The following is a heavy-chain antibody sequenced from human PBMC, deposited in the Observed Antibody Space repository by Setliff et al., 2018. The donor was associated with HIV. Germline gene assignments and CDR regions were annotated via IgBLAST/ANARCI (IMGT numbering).Heavy chain of an antibody. V-gene: IGHV4-39*01. Sequence: SETLSLTCNVSDGSISSSSYYWARIRQPPGKGLEWIGTIYYSGNTYYRPSLKSRVTVSIDTSKNQFSLRLNSVTAADTAVYYCARQSGYTRGWDIFGLVAGSFDIWGQGTMVTVSS. CDR3: ARQSGYTRGWDIFGLVAGSFDI. D-gene: IGHD3-3*01. CDR2: IYYSGNT. CDR1: DGSISSSSYY. J-gene: IGHJ3*02.